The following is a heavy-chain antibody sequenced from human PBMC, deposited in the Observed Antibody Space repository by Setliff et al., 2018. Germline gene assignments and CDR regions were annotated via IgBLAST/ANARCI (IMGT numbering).Heavy chain of an antibody. CDR2: TIPIFVTT. D-gene: IGHD3-22*01. Sequence: SVKVSCKASGGTFSDYGISWVRQAPGQGLEWMGGTIPIFVTTDYAQKFQGRVTIITDESTSTAFMQLSSLRSGDTAVYYCVREGVDSRSSTDYRYYMDVWGKGTTVTVSS. V-gene: IGHV1-69*05. CDR3: VREGVDSRSSTDYRYYMDV. J-gene: IGHJ6*03. CDR1: GGTFSDYG.